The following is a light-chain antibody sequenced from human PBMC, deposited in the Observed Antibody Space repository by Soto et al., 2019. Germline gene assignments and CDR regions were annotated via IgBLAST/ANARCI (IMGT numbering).Light chain of an antibody. Sequence: DIQMTQSPSTLSASDGDRVTITCRASQSISSWLAWDQQKPGKAPKLLIHEASNLESGVSSRFSGSGSGTEFTLTISSLQPDDFATYYCRHYNSYPITFCQGTRLEIK. J-gene: IGKJ5*01. CDR3: RHYNSYPIT. CDR2: EAS. V-gene: IGKV1-5*03. CDR1: QSISSW.